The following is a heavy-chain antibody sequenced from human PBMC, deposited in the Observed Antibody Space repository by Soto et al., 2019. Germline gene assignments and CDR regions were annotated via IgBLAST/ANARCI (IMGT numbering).Heavy chain of an antibody. CDR2: IWYDGSNK. V-gene: IGHV3-33*01. Sequence: GGSLRLSCAASGFTFSSYGMHWVRQAPGKGLEWVAVIWYDGSNKYYADSVKGRFTISRDNSKNTLYLQMNSLRAEDTAVYYCARDFGPYCGGDCPQRPPYSWGQGTLVTVSS. J-gene: IGHJ4*02. CDR1: GFTFSSYG. D-gene: IGHD2-21*02. CDR3: ARDFGPYCGGDCPQRPPYS.